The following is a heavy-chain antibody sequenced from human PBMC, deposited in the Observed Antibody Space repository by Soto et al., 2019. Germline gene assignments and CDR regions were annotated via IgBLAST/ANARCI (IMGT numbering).Heavy chain of an antibody. CDR2: IYRTGST. Sequence: SETLYITCAVSGGSMCSGGYSWTWIRQPPGRGLEWIGHIYRTGSTYYNPSLKSQVTISVDRSKNQFSLNLSSVTAADTAVYYCARGPAGLYYHYGLDVWGQGTTVTVSS. V-gene: IGHV4-30-2*01. CDR3: ARGPAGLYYHYGLDV. J-gene: IGHJ6*02. CDR1: GGSMCSGGYS.